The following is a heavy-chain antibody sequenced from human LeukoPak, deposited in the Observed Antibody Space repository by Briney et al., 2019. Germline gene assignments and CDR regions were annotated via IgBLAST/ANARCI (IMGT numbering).Heavy chain of an antibody. Sequence: GGSLRLSCAASGFTFNSYWMSWVRQAPGKGLEWVANIKQDGSEKYYVDSVKGRFTISRDNAKNSLYLQMNSLRAEDTAVYYCAREIGNVFDVWGQGTMVTVSS. D-gene: IGHD3-10*01. J-gene: IGHJ3*01. CDR2: IKQDGSEK. CDR3: AREIGNVFDV. CDR1: GFTFNSYW. V-gene: IGHV3-7*01.